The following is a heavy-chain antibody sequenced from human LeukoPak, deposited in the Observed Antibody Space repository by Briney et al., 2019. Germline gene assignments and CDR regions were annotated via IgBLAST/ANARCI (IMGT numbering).Heavy chain of an antibody. Sequence: PGGSLRLSCAASGFTFDDYAMHWVRQAPGKSLEWVSGIGWNSGSIGYADSVKGRFTISRDNAKNSLYLQMNSLRAEDTALYYCTKDLWFDPWGQGTLVTVSS. CDR2: IGWNSGSI. J-gene: IGHJ5*02. CDR3: TKDLWFDP. CDR1: GFTFDDYA. V-gene: IGHV3-9*01.